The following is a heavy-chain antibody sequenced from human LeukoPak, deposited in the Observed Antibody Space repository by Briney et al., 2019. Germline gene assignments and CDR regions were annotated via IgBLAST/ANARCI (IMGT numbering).Heavy chain of an antibody. D-gene: IGHD3-3*01. CDR2: IIPIFGTA. CDR3: ASIQYDFWSGYQYYFDY. Sequence: SVKVSCEVSGDTFSRYAISWARHAPGQGREWMGGIIPIFGTANYAQKFQGRVTITTDESTSTAYMEISSLRAEDTAVYYCASIQYDFWSGYQYYFDYWGQGTLVTVSS. CDR1: GDTFSRYA. J-gene: IGHJ4*02. V-gene: IGHV1-69*05.